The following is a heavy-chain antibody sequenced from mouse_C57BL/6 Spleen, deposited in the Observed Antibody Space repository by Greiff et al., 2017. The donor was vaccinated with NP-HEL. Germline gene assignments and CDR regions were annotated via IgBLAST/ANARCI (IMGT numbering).Heavy chain of an antibody. CDR1: GFNIKDYY. CDR3: AITTVVARPFDY. V-gene: IGHV14-2*01. CDR2: IDPEDGET. J-gene: IGHJ2*01. D-gene: IGHD1-1*01. Sequence: VQLQQSGAELVKPGASVKLSCTASGFNIKDYYMHWVKQRTEQGLEWIGRIDPEDGETKYDPKFQGKATITADTSSNTAYLQLSSLTSEDTAVYYCAITTVVARPFDYWGQGTTLTVSS.